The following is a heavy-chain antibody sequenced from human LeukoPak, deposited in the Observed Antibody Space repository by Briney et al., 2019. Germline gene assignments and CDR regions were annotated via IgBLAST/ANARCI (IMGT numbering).Heavy chain of an antibody. V-gene: IGHV3-9*01. Sequence: GRSLRLSCAASGFTFDDYAMHWVRQAPGKGLEWVSGISWNSGSIGYADSVKGRFTISRDNAKNSLYLQMNSLRAEDTAVYYCARSWELLDYFDYWGQGTLVTVSS. J-gene: IGHJ4*02. D-gene: IGHD1-26*01. CDR1: GFTFDDYA. CDR3: ARSWELLDYFDY. CDR2: ISWNSGSI.